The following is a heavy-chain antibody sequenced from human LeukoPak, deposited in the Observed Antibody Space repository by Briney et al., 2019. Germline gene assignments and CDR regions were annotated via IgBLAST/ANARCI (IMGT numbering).Heavy chain of an antibody. D-gene: IGHD3-10*01. CDR2: IYTSGST. Sequence: KASETLSLTCTVSGGSISSGSYYWSWIRQPAGKGLEWIGRIYTSGSTNYNPSLKSRVTISVDTSKNQFSLKLSSVTAADTAVYYCAGPTMVRGVTSRYYYYYMDVWGKGTTVTISS. V-gene: IGHV4-61*02. CDR3: AGPTMVRGVTSRYYYYYMDV. CDR1: GGSISSGSYY. J-gene: IGHJ6*03.